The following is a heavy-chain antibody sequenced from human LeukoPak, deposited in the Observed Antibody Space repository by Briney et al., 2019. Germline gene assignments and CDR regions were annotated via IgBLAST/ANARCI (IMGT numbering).Heavy chain of an antibody. V-gene: IGHV4-61*01. J-gene: IGHJ3*02. CDR3: ARDAPPFGYSSSLYAFDI. D-gene: IGHD6-13*01. CDR1: GGSISSSSYY. Sequence: SETLSLTCTVSGGSISSSSYYWSWIRQPPGKGLEWIGYIYYSGSTSYNPSLKSRVTISVDTSKSQFSLKLSSVTAADTAVYYCARDAPPFGYSSSLYAFDIWGQGTTVTVSS. CDR2: IYYSGST.